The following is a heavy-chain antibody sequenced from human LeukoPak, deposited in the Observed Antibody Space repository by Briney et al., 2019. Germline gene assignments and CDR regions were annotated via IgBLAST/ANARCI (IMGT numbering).Heavy chain of an antibody. CDR1: GYILTGHY. CDR3: ARDADVILVPPALWDAFTF. CDR2: INPNSGDT. D-gene: IGHD2-2*01. Sequence: ASVKVSCKASGYILTGHYIHWVRQAPGQGLEWMGWINPNSGDTNYAQKFQGRVTMTRDTSISTAYMELSRLRSDDTAVYYCARDADVILVPPALWDAFTFWGQGTVVTVSS. J-gene: IGHJ3*01. V-gene: IGHV1-2*02.